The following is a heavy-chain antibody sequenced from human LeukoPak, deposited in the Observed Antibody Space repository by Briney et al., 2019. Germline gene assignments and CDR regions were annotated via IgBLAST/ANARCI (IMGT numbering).Heavy chain of an antibody. J-gene: IGHJ3*02. Sequence: ASVKVSCKASGYIFTDYGVNWVRQAPGQGLEWMGWGSALNANRYYGQRFQGRVTMTTDRSTTTVYMELSSLRSDDTAVYYCARDAVGAKSFDIWGQGTMVIISS. V-gene: IGHV1-18*01. CDR3: ARDAVGAKSFDI. D-gene: IGHD1-26*01. CDR1: GYIFTDYG. CDR2: GSALNANR.